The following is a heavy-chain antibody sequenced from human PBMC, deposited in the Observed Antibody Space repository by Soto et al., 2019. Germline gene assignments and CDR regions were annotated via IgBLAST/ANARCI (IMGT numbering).Heavy chain of an antibody. CDR1: GFTFSNYA. D-gene: IGHD2-21*01. CDR3: AKDIIEVTPGMDV. V-gene: IGHV3-23*01. J-gene: IGHJ6*02. CDR2: IRGSATTT. Sequence: EVQLLESGGGLVQPGGSLRLSCVASGFTFSNYAMSWVRQAPGKGLEWVSAIRGSATTTYYADSVKGRFTISRDNAKNTLYLQMNRLRVEDTAIYSCAKDIIEVTPGMDVWGQGTTVTVSS.